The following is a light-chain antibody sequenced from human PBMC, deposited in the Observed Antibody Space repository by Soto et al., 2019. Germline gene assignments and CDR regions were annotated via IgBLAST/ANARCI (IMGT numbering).Light chain of an antibody. J-gene: IGKJ5*01. CDR2: GAS. Sequence: EIVMTQSPATLSVSPGERATLSCRASQSVSSNLAWYQQKPGQAPRLLIYGASTRATGIPARFSGSGSGTEFTLTITSPQSEDFAVYYFQQYNNWLITFGQGTRLEIK. V-gene: IGKV3-15*01. CDR3: QQYNNWLIT. CDR1: QSVSSN.